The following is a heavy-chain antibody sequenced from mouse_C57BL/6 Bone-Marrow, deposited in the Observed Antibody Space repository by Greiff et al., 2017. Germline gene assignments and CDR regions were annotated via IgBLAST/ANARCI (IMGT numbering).Heavy chain of an antibody. J-gene: IGHJ3*01. CDR1: GFTITDDY. CDR3: ATVNYYASADGYAY. CDR2: IDPESGDT. D-gene: IGHD1-1*01. Sequence: VQLQQSGAELVRPGASVKLSCTASGFTITDDYMRWVKQRPEQGLEWIGGIDPESGDTEYTSKFQGKATLTADTSSNTAYLQLRSLTSEDSAVSYCATVNYYASADGYAYWGQGTPVTVSS. V-gene: IGHV14-4*01.